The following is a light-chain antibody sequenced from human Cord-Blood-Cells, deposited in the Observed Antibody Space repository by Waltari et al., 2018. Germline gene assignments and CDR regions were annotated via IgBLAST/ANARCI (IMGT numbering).Light chain of an antibody. CDR3: QQYGSSPYT. J-gene: IGKJ2*01. V-gene: IGKV3-20*01. CDR1: QSVSSSY. Sequence: IVLTQSPGTLPLSPGARATLSCRASQSVSSSYLAWYQQKPGQAPRLLIYGASSRATGIPDRFSGSGSGTDFTLTISRLEPEDFAVYYCQQYGSSPYTFGQGTKLEIK. CDR2: GAS.